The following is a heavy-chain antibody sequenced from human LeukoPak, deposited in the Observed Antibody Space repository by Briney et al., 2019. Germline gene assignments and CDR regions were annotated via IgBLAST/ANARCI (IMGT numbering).Heavy chain of an antibody. CDR2: IHYSGTT. V-gene: IGHV4-59*01. CDR1: GGSISAYY. D-gene: IGHD6-6*01. J-gene: IGHJ4*02. Sequence: SETLSLTCTVSGGSISAYYWSWIRQPPGKGLEWIGYIHYSGTTNYYPSLKSRVTMALDTSKNQFSLKLNSVTAADTAVYYCARFGTSSSRFFDQWGQGTLVTVSS. CDR3: ARFGTSSSRFFDQ.